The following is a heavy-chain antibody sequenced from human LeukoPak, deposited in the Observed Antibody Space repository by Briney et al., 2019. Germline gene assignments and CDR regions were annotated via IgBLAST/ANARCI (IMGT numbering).Heavy chain of an antibody. Sequence: GGSLRLSCAASGFTFSSYGMHWVRQAPGRGLEWVAFIRYDGSNKYYADSVKGRFTISRDNSKNTLYLQMNSLRAEDTAVYYCAKRDTAMVRGYYYHYMDVWGKGTTVTVSS. CDR2: IRYDGSNK. D-gene: IGHD5-18*01. J-gene: IGHJ6*03. CDR3: AKRDTAMVRGYYYHYMDV. CDR1: GFTFSSYG. V-gene: IGHV3-30*02.